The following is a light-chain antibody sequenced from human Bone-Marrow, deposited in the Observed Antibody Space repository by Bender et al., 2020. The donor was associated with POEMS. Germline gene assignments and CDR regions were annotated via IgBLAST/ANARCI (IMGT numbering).Light chain of an antibody. V-gene: IGLV1-47*01. CDR2: KTF. CDR3: ASWDDTMYAWV. Sequence: QSVLTQPPSVSGTPGQRVIISCSGSSSNIGNNSVCWYQQLPGTSPKLLMYKTFDRPSGIPERFSASKSGTSASLAIDGLRSEDEAHYYCASWDDTMYAWVFGGGTKLTVL. CDR1: SSNIGNNS. J-gene: IGLJ3*02.